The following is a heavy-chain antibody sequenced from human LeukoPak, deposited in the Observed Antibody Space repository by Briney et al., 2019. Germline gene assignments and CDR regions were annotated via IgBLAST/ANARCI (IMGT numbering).Heavy chain of an antibody. J-gene: IGHJ3*02. V-gene: IGHV3-30*02. D-gene: IGHD5-18*01. Sequence: GGSLRLSCAASGFTFSSYGMHWVRQAPGKGLEWVAFIRYDGSNKYYADSVKGRFTISRDNAKNSLYLQMNSLRAEDTAVYYCASIVDTAMVTWAFDIWGQGTMVTVSS. CDR1: GFTFSSYG. CDR3: ASIVDTAMVTWAFDI. CDR2: IRYDGSNK.